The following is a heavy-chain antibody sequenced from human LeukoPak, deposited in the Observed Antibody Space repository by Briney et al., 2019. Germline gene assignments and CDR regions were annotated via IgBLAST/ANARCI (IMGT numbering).Heavy chain of an antibody. D-gene: IGHD3-16*02. CDR2: IYYSGST. Sequence: SETLSLTCTVSGDSISNSYWTWIRQTPGKGLEWIGYIYYSGSTNYNPSLKSRVTISVDTSKNQFSLKLSSVTAADTAVYYCARVRYDYVWGSYRNNWFDPWGQGTLVTVSS. J-gene: IGHJ5*02. CDR3: ARVRYDYVWGSYRNNWFDP. CDR1: GDSISNSY. V-gene: IGHV4-59*12.